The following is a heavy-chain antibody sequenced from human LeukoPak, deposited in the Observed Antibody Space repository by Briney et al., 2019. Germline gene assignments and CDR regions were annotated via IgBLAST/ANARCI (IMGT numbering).Heavy chain of an antibody. D-gene: IGHD3-16*01. V-gene: IGHV3-21*01. CDR2: ISSSSSYI. CDR1: GFTFSSYS. J-gene: IGHJ4*02. Sequence: GGSLRLSCAASGFTFSSYSMNWVRQAPGKGLEWVSSISSSSSYIYYADSVKGRFTISRDNAKDSLYLQMNSLRAEDTAVYYCARDATRGGDFDYWGQGTLVTVSS. CDR3: ARDATRGGDFDY.